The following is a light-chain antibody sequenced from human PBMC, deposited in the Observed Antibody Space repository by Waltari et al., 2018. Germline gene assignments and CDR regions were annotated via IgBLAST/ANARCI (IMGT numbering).Light chain of an antibody. CDR2: DVV. V-gene: IGLV2-14*01. J-gene: IGLJ2*01. Sequence: QSALTQPASVSGSPGQTITISCTGTSSDIGGHNYVSWYQQHPGKAPKLMIYDVVKRPSGFSNRFSVSKSGNTASLTISGLQAEDDAIYYCSSYASSKFGGGTKLTVL. CDR1: SSDIGGHNY. CDR3: SSYASSK.